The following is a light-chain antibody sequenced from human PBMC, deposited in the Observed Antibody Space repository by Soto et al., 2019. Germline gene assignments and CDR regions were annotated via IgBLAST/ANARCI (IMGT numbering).Light chain of an antibody. V-gene: IGKV3-20*01. J-gene: IGKJ1*01. CDR1: QSVSSSY. CDR3: QQYGSSLWT. Sequence: EIVLTQSPGTLSLSPGERATLSCRASQSVSSSYLAWYQQKPGQAPRLLIYGASSRATGIPDRFSGSGSGTDFTLTISRLEPEDFEVYYCQQYGSSLWTFGHGTKVDIK. CDR2: GAS.